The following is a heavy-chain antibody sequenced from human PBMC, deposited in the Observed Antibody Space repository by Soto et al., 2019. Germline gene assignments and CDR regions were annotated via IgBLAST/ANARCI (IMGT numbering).Heavy chain of an antibody. CDR3: ARFSDTIFGVVIERWFVP. V-gene: IGHV4-4*07. J-gene: IGHJ5*02. CDR1: GGSISSYY. CDR2: IYTSGST. D-gene: IGHD3-3*01. Sequence: QVQLQESGPGLVKPSETLSLTCTVSGGSISSYYWSWIRQPAGKGLEWIGRIYTSGSTNYNPSLKSRVTMSVDTSKNQFSLKLSSVTAADTAVYYCARFSDTIFGVVIERWFVPWGQGTLVTVSS.